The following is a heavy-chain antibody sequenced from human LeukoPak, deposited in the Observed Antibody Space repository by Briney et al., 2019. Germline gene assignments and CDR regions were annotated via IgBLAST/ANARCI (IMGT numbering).Heavy chain of an antibody. J-gene: IGHJ4*02. CDR2: INHSGYT. CDR3: TRMTTGHDY. D-gene: IGHD4-17*01. V-gene: IGHV4-34*01. Sequence: SETLSLTCAVSGVSFDDYYWSWVRQTPGKGLEWLGEINHSGYTNDSPSLKSRVTLSIDTSNKQFSLNLRSVTGADAGIYYCTRMTTGHDYWGQGTLVTVSS. CDR1: GVSFDDYY.